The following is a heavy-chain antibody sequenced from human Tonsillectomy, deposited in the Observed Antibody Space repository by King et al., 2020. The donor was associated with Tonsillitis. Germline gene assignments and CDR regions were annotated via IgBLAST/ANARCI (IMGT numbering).Heavy chain of an antibody. CDR1: GYTFTNYA. J-gene: IGHJ4*02. V-gene: IGHV1-18*01. CDR2: ISAYNGDT. CDR3: ARDPILRSVAPGDY. Sequence: QLVQSGAEVKKPGASVRVSCKASGYTFTNYAFSWVRQGPGQGLEWVGWISAYNGDTNYAQRFQGRVTMTTDTSTTTAYMELRSPRSDDTAVYYCARDPILRSVAPGDYWGQGTLVTVSS. D-gene: IGHD4-17*01.